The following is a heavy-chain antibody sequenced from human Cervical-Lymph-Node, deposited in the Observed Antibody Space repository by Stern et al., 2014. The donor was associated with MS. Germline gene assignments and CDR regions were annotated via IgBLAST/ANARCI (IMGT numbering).Heavy chain of an antibody. CDR2: IYYSGST. V-gene: IGHV4-39*01. CDR3: ARWAYSSGWYNWFDP. Sequence: QVQLQESGPGLVKPSETLSLTCTVSGGSISSSSYYWGWIRQPPGKGLEWIGSIYYSGSTYYHPSLKSRVTISVDTSKNQFSLKLSSVTAADTAVYYCARWAYSSGWYNWFDPWGQGTLVTVSS. CDR1: GGSISSSSYY. J-gene: IGHJ5*02. D-gene: IGHD3-22*01.